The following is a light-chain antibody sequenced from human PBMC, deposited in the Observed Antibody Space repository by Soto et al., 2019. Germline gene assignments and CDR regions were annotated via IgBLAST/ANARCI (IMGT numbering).Light chain of an antibody. CDR1: QSFSSY. CDR3: QQRTNWPLT. J-gene: IGKJ4*01. CDR2: DAS. Sequence: EIVLTQSPATLSLSPGERATLSCRASQSFSSYLAWYQQTPGQAPRLLIYDASNRATGIPARFSGSGSGTDFTLTISSLEPEDFAVYYCQQRTNWPLTFGGGTKVEIK. V-gene: IGKV3-11*01.